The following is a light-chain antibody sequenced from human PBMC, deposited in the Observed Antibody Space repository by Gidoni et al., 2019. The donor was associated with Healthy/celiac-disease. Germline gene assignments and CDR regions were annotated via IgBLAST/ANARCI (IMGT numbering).Light chain of an antibody. CDR2: DAS. J-gene: IGKJ1*01. V-gene: IGKV3-11*01. CDR3: QQRSTGGREVWT. CDR1: QSVSSY. Sequence: EIVLTQSPATLSLSPGERATLSCRASQSVSSYLAWYQQKPGQAPRLLIYDASNRATGIPARFSGSGSGTDFTLTISSLEPEDFAVYYCQQRSTGGREVWTFGQGTKVEIK.